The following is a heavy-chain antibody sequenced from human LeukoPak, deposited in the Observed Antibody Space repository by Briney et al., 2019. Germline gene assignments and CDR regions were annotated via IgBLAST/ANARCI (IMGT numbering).Heavy chain of an antibody. Sequence: PSETLSLTCTVSGGSISSSSYYWGWIRQPPGKGLEGSGSNYYSGSTYYNPSLKSRVTISVDTSKNQFSLKLSSVTAADPAVYYCARGTTVTTLCSWGQRPLVTVSS. CDR2: NYYSGST. J-gene: IGHJ5*02. D-gene: IGHD4-17*01. CDR1: GGSISSSSYY. V-gene: IGHV4-39*01. CDR3: ARGTTVTTLCS.